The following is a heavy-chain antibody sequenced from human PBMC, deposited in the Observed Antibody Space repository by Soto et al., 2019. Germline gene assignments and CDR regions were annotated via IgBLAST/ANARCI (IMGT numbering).Heavy chain of an antibody. V-gene: IGHV1-69*06. Sequence: QVQLVQSGAEVKKPGSSVKVSCKASGGTFSSYAISWVRQAPGQGLEWMGGIIPIFGTANYAQKFQGRGLITPDKSTRTDYQALSSLRSEDTAVYYCARASSSWYNWFDPWGQGTLVTVSS. J-gene: IGHJ5*02. CDR1: GGTFSSYA. CDR2: IIPIFGTA. D-gene: IGHD6-13*01. CDR3: ARASSSWYNWFDP.